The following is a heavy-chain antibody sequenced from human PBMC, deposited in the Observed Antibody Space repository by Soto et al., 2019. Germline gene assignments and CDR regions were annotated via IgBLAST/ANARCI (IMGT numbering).Heavy chain of an antibody. CDR1: GGSISSYY. CDR2: IYYSGST. CDR3: ARQKYGDYKPFDY. D-gene: IGHD4-17*01. J-gene: IGHJ4*02. V-gene: IGHV4-59*01. Sequence: SETLSLTCTVSGGSISSYYWSWIRQPPGKGLEWIGYIYYSGSTNYNPSLKSRVTISVDTSKNQFSLKLSSVTAADTAVYYCARQKYGDYKPFDYWGQGTLVTVS.